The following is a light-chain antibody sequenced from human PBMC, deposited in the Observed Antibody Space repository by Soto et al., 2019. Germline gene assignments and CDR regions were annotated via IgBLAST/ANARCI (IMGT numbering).Light chain of an antibody. J-gene: IGLJ3*02. CDR3: CSYAGSYSWV. CDR1: SSDVGNYDY. Sequence: QSALTQPRSVSGSPGQSVTISCTGTSSDVGNYDYVSWYQQHPGMAPQLIIYDIAKRPSGVPDRFSGSKFGNTASLTISGIQAEDEADYYCCSYAGSYSWVFGGGTKVTVL. V-gene: IGLV2-11*01. CDR2: DIA.